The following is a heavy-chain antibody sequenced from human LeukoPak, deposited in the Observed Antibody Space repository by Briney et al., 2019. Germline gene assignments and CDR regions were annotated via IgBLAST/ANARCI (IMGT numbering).Heavy chain of an antibody. V-gene: IGHV6-1*01. J-gene: IGHJ5*02. CDR3: AKAYLVAAGSKCFDP. D-gene: IGHD6-13*01. Sequence: SQALSLTCAISGDSVSSNSAAWNWIRQSPSRGLEWLGRTYYRSNWYSEYAVSVECRITIKADTSQNQFSLQLNSVTPDDTAVYYCAKAYLVAAGSKCFDPWGQGTLVTVSS. CDR1: GDSVSSNSAA. CDR2: TYYRSNWYS.